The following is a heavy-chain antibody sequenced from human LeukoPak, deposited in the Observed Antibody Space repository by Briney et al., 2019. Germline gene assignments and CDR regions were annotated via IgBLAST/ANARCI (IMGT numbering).Heavy chain of an antibody. CDR1: GFTFSSYS. CDR2: ISSSSSYI. J-gene: IGHJ6*02. V-gene: IGHV3-21*01. D-gene: IGHD1-26*01. Sequence: GGSLRLSCAVSGFTFSSYSMNWVRQAPGKGLEWVSSISSSSSYIYYADSVKGRFTISRDNAKNSLYLQMNSLRAEDTAVYYCARDLPPSGSYYFSYYYYGMDVWGQGTTVTVSS. CDR3: ARDLPPSGSYYFSYYYYGMDV.